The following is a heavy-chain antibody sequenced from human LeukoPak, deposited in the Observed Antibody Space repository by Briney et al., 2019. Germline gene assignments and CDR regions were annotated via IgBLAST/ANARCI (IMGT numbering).Heavy chain of an antibody. V-gene: IGHV3-7*01. Sequence: ASLRLCCVASGSIFSSYWMSWFRQAPGGGVVWVANLKYDGSEKYYVASVKGRFTISVDAAKNSLYLQMNSLTAEDTAVYYCVVAATGRGGLDVWGQGTTVTVSS. CDR1: GSIFSSYW. CDR3: VVAATGRGGLDV. CDR2: LKYDGSEK. D-gene: IGHD6-13*01. J-gene: IGHJ6*02.